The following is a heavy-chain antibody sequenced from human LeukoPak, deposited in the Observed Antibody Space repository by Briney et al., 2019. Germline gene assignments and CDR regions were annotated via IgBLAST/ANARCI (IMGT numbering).Heavy chain of an antibody. CDR1: GFTFSSDS. CDR3: ARAGWVVRAYLGYMYYFDY. CDR2: ITSNSSYI. J-gene: IGHJ4*02. V-gene: IGHV3-21*01. D-gene: IGHD3-10*01. Sequence: PGRSPRLSCAASGFTFSSDSMNSVPQAPGKRPEWVSSITSNSSYIYYEASVKGRFTISRDNAKNSLYLQMNSLRAEDTAVYYCARAGWVVRAYLGYMYYFDYWGQGTLVTVSS.